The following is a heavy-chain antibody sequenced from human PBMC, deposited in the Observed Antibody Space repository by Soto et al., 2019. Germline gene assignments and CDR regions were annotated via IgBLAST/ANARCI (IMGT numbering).Heavy chain of an antibody. J-gene: IGHJ6*02. D-gene: IGHD6-6*01. CDR2: MNPNSGNT. Sequence: ASVKVSCKASGYTFTSYDINWVRQATGQGLEWMGWMNPNSGNTGYAQKFQGRVTMTRNTSISTAYMELSSLRSEDTAVYYCATGRWLAARGDYYFYGMDGWGQGTTVTVS. CDR3: ATGRWLAARGDYYFYGMDG. CDR1: GYTFTSYD. V-gene: IGHV1-8*01.